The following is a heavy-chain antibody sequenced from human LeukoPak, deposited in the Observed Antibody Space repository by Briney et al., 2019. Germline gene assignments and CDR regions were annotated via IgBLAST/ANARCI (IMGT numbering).Heavy chain of an antibody. J-gene: IGHJ4*02. CDR3: AKGSGALGATYCFDY. CDR1: GFTFSSYA. CDR2: ISGSGGST. V-gene: IGHV3-23*01. D-gene: IGHD1-26*01. Sequence: PGGSLRLSCAASGFTFSSYAMSWVRQAPGKGPEWVSAISGSGGSTYYADSVKGRFTISRDNSKNTLYLQMNSLRAEDTAVYYCAKGSGALGATYCFDYWGQGTLVTVSS.